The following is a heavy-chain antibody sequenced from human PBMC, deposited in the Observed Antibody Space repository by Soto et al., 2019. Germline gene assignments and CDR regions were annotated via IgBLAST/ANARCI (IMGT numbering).Heavy chain of an antibody. J-gene: IGHJ5*02. CDR1: GFTFSSYA. CDR3: AKDRARPGIAAAGTFNWFDP. D-gene: IGHD6-13*01. V-gene: IGHV3-23*01. CDR2: ISGSGGST. Sequence: PGGSLRLSCAASGFTFSSYAMSWVRQAPGKGLEWVSAISGSGGSTYYADSVKGRFTISRDNSKNTLYLQMNSLRAEDTAVYYCAKDRARPGIAAAGTFNWFDPWGQGTLVTVSS.